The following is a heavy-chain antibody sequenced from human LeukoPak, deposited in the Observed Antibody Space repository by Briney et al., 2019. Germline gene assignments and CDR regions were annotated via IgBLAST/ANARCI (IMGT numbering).Heavy chain of an antibody. D-gene: IGHD3-22*01. CDR1: GGSISSYY. V-gene: IGHV4-59*08. Sequence: PSETLSLTCTVSGGSISSYYWSWIRQPPGKGLEWIGYIYYGGSTNYNPSLKSRVTISVDTSKNQFSLKLSSVTAAHTAVYYCARLGTHSGYPSPLGISSGNWFDPWGQGTLVTVSS. CDR2: IYYGGST. CDR3: ARLGTHSGYPSPLGISSGNWFDP. J-gene: IGHJ5*02.